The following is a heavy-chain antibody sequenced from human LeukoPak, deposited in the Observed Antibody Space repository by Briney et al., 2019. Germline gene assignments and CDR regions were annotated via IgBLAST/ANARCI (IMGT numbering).Heavy chain of an antibody. D-gene: IGHD3-3*01. CDR1: GFTFYMYA. Sequence: GGSLRLSCQASGFTFYMYAMSWVRQAPGKGLEWVSAISGSGGSTYYADSVKGRFTISRDNSKNTLYLQMNSLRAEDTAVYYCAKSGSGFDGHYFDYWAREPWSPSPQ. J-gene: IGHJ4*02. CDR3: AKSGSGFDGHYFDY. CDR2: ISGSGGST. V-gene: IGHV3-23*01.